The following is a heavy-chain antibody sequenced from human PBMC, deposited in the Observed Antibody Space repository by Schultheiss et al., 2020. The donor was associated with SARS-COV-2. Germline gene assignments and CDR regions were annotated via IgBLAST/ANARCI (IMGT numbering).Heavy chain of an antibody. D-gene: IGHD3-16*01. Sequence: SETLSLTCAVYGGSFSGYYWSWIRQPPGKGLEWIGEINHSGSTNYNPSLKSRVTISVDTSKNQFSLKLSSVTAADTAVYYCARDRGSNYDYVWGSPRWYFDLWGRGTLVTVSS. CDR1: GGSFSGYY. CDR2: INHSGST. J-gene: IGHJ2*01. CDR3: ARDRGSNYDYVWGSPRWYFDL. V-gene: IGHV4-34*01.